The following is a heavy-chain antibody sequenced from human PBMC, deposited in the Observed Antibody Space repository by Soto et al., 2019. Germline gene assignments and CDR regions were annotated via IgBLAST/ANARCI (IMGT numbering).Heavy chain of an antibody. CDR1: GYTFTLFG. J-gene: IGHJ4*02. CDR3: EIGGQYWYFDY. Sequence: QVQLVQSGAEVKKPGASVKVSCTTSGYTFTLFGITWVRQAPGQGLEWMGWISPYNGDTEYAENLEGRVNLTTDTPTDTAYMDVRSVTSDATAESYCEIGGQYWYFDYWGQGTLVTVSS. D-gene: IGHD2-8*02. CDR2: ISPYNGDT. V-gene: IGHV1-18*01.